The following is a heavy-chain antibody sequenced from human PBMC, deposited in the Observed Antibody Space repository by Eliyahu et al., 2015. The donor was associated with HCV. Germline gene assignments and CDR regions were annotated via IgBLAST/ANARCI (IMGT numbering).Heavy chain of an antibody. V-gene: IGHV4-61*08. Sequence: QVHLQGSGPGLVKPSETLSLTCTVSGDSVSSDAYSWSWIRQPPGKGLEWIGCVYSTGAPHSNPSLKSRVTISVDTSKNQFSLRLNSVIAADTAVYYCVREGGGRWYKEAQKPSNWFDPWGQGILVSVSS. J-gene: IGHJ5*02. CDR3: VREGGGRWYKEAQKPSNWFDP. CDR1: GDSVSSDAYS. D-gene: IGHD6-13*01. CDR2: VYSTGAP.